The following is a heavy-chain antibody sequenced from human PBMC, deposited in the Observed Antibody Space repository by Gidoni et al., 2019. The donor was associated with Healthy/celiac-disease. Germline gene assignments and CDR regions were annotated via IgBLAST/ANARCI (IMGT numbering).Heavy chain of an antibody. CDR1: GYSFTSYW. D-gene: IGHD1-1*01. J-gene: IGHJ6*02. Sequence: EVQLVQSGAEVTKPGESLKISCKGSGYSFTSYWIGWVRQMPGKGLEWMGIIYPGDSDTRYSPSFQGQVTISADKSISTAYLQWSSLKASDTAMYYCARLLERLGGGHYYYGMDVWGQGTTVTVSS. CDR2: IYPGDSDT. CDR3: ARLLERLGGGHYYYGMDV. V-gene: IGHV5-51*01.